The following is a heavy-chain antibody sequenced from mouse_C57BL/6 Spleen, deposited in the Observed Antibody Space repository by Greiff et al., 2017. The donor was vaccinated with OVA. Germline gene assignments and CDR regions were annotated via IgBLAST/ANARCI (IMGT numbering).Heavy chain of an antibody. Sequence: EVQLQQSGPELVKPGASVKISCKASGYSFTGYYMNWVKQSPEKSLEWIGEINPSTGGTTYNQKFKAKATLTVDKSSSTAYMQLKSLTSEDSAVYYCARSELPPFAYWGQGTLVTVSA. CDR1: GYSFTGYY. J-gene: IGHJ3*01. CDR3: ARSELPPFAY. D-gene: IGHD4-1*01. V-gene: IGHV1-42*01. CDR2: INPSTGGT.